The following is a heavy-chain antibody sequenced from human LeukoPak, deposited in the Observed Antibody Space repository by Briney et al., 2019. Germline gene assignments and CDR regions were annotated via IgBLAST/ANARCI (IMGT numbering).Heavy chain of an antibody. J-gene: IGHJ4*02. D-gene: IGHD3-22*01. V-gene: IGHV3-66*01. CDR2: IYSDGSGGST. Sequence: GGSLRLSCAASGFTVSSSYMSWVRQAPGKGLEWVSVIYSDGSGGSTYYADSVKGRFTISRDNAKNSLYLQVNSLRADDTAMYYCARAPRSVITYALDIWGQGTLVTVSS. CDR1: GFTVSSSY. CDR3: ARAPRSVITYALDI.